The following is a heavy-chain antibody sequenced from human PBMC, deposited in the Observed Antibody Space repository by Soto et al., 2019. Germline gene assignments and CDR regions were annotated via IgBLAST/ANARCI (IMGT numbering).Heavy chain of an antibody. V-gene: IGHV3-21*01. CDR1: GFTFSSYS. D-gene: IGHD3-22*01. CDR2: ISSSSSYI. Sequence: LRLSCAASGFTFSSYSMNWVRQAPGKGLEWVSSISSSSSYIYYADSVKGRFTISRDNAKNSLYLQMNSLRAEDTAVYYCAREDYYDSSGYYNYYYYGMDVWGQGTTVTVSS. CDR3: AREDYYDSSGYYNYYYYGMDV. J-gene: IGHJ6*02.